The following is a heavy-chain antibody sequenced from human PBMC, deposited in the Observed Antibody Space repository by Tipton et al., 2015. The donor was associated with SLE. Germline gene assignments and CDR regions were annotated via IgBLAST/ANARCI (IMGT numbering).Heavy chain of an antibody. D-gene: IGHD2-21*01. Sequence: SLRLSCAASGFTFNNHWMSWVRQAPGKGLEWVANIKHDGSEKDYVDSVKGRFTISRDNAKNSLYLQMNSLRAEDTALYYCAKVSHIVVVSGAFDIWGQGTMVTVSS. CDR3: AKVSHIVVVSGAFDI. CDR1: GFTFNNHW. V-gene: IGHV3-7*03. CDR2: IKHDGSEK. J-gene: IGHJ3*02.